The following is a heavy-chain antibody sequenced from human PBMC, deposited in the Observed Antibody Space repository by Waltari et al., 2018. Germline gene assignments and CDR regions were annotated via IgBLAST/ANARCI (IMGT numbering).Heavy chain of an antibody. Sequence: ELQLVQSGAAVGKPGESLRIACQASRYSFTTSWITWVRQVPGKGLEWMGRIDCSDSYTNYSPSFQGHVALSVDESISTAYLQWSSLKASDTAIYYCARTIVQGQYYMDVWGKGTMVTVSS. CDR3: ARTIVQGQYYMDV. CDR2: IDCSDSYT. V-gene: IGHV5-10-1*01. CDR1: RYSFTTSW. D-gene: IGHD3-22*01. J-gene: IGHJ6*03.